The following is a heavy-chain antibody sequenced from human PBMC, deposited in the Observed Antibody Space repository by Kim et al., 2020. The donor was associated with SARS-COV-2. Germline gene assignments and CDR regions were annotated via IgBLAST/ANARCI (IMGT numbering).Heavy chain of an antibody. D-gene: IGHD2-2*01. Sequence: GGSLRLSCAASGFTFSSYSMNWVRQAPGKGLEWVSSISSSSSYIYYADSVKGRFTISRDNAKNSLYLQMNSLRAEDTAVYYCARELVVVPAAMPRHYYYYGMDAWGQGTTVTVSS. CDR2: ISSSSSYI. CDR3: ARELVVVPAAMPRHYYYYGMDA. J-gene: IGHJ6*02. CDR1: GFTFSSYS. V-gene: IGHV3-21*01.